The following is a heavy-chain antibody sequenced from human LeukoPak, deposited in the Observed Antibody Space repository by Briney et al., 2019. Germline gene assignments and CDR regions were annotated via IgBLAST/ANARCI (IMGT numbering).Heavy chain of an antibody. J-gene: IGHJ4*02. D-gene: IGHD3-10*01. Sequence: SETLSLTCTVSGDSISSSNCYSGWIRQPPGKGLEWIGSIYFSGCTYYTASLKSRVTISVDTSKNQFSLKLSSVTAADTAVYYCARQTGSGLFSLPGGQGTLVTVSS. CDR2: IYFSGCT. CDR3: ARQTGSGLFSLP. CDR1: GDSISSSNCY. V-gene: IGHV4-39*01.